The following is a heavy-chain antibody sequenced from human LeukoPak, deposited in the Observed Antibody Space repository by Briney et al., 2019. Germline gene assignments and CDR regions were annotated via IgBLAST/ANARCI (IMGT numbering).Heavy chain of an antibody. CDR3: ARGTDPTAFDY. CDR2: IYYSGST. J-gene: IGHJ4*02. Sequence: NPSETLSLTCTVSGGSISSYYWSWIRQPPGKGLEWIGYIYYSGSTNYNPSLKSRVTISVDTPKNQFSLKLSSVTAADTAVYYCARGTDPTAFDYWGQGTLVTVSS. CDR1: GGSISSYY. V-gene: IGHV4-59*08.